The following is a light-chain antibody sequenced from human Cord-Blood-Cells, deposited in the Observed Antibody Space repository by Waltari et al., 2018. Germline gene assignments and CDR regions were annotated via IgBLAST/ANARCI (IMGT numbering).Light chain of an antibody. J-gene: IGKJ1*01. CDR3: QQYGSSRWT. CDR2: GAS. Sequence: EIVLTQSPGTLSLSPGERATLSCRASQSVSSSYLAWYQQKPGQAPRLLIYGASSRATGIPDRFSGSGSGTDFTLTISRLEPEDFAVHDCQQYGSSRWTFGQGTKVEIK. V-gene: IGKV3-20*01. CDR1: QSVSSSY.